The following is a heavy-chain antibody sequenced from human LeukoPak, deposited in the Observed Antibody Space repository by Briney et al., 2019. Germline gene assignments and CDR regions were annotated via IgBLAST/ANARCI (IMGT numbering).Heavy chain of an antibody. CDR1: GFTFSSFS. D-gene: IGHD6-13*01. J-gene: IGHJ6*02. Sequence: PGGSLRLSCAASGFTFSSFSMNWVRRAPGKGLEWVSYISSGSSPIYYADSVKGRFTISRDHVKNSLFLQMSSLRDEDTAVYYCARDRGAAAVSYGMDVWGQGTTVTVSS. CDR2: ISSGSSPI. CDR3: ARDRGAAAVSYGMDV. V-gene: IGHV3-48*02.